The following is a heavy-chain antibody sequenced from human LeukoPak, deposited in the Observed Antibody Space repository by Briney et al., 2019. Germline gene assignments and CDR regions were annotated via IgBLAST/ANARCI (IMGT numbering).Heavy chain of an antibody. D-gene: IGHD3-22*01. J-gene: IGHJ3*02. CDR2: IYYSGST. CDR1: GGSISSSSYY. V-gene: IGHV4-61*01. Sequence: SETLSLTCTVSGGSISSSSYYWGWIRQPPGKGLEWIGYIYYSGSTNYNPSLKSRVTISVDTSKNQFSLKLSSVTAADTAVYYCAREDVNYDSSGLDAFDIWGRGTMVTVSS. CDR3: AREDVNYDSSGLDAFDI.